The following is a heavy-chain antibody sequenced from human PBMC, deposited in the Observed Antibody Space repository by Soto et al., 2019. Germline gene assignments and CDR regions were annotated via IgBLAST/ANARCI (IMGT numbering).Heavy chain of an antibody. CDR1: GVSISSGGYY. Sequence: SETLSLTCAVSGVSISSGGYYWSWIRQHPGKGLEWIGYIYYSGSTYYNPSLKSRVTISVDTYKNQFSLKLSSVTAADTAVYYCARDALRNSGSLKPYYYYGMDVWGQGTTVTVS. CDR2: IYYSGST. D-gene: IGHD5-12*01. V-gene: IGHV4-31*11. CDR3: ARDALRNSGSLKPYYYYGMDV. J-gene: IGHJ6*02.